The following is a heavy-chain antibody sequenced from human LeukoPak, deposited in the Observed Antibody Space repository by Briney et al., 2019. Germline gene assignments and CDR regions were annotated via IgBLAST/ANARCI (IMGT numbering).Heavy chain of an antibody. CDR3: ARDSGSSRYYFDY. V-gene: IGHV1-18*04. CDR1: GYTFNSLG. CDR2: LLAYNVNK. D-gene: IGHD6-13*01. Sequence: ASVKVSCKGSGYTFNSLGISWGRQAPGQGLEWMGWLLAYNVNKHYAQTLQGRVTMTTGTSTSTAYMELRSLRSDDTAVYYCARDSGSSRYYFDYWGQGTLVTVSS. J-gene: IGHJ4*02.